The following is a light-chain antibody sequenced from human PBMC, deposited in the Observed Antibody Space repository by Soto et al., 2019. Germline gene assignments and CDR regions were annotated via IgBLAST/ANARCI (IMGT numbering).Light chain of an antibody. CDR3: QQRSDWPST. J-gene: IGKJ4*01. Sequence: EIVLTQSPATLSLSPGDRATLSCRASQSVGSYLGWYQQRPGLAPRLLIYDASNRATGIPARFSGSGSGTDFTLTISSLEPEDFAVYYCQQRSDWPSTFGGGTKVEIK. CDR2: DAS. CDR1: QSVGSY. V-gene: IGKV3-11*01.